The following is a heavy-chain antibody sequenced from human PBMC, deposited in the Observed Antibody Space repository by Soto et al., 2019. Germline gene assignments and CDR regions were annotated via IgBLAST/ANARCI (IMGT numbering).Heavy chain of an antibody. CDR3: ARDVPFFS. CDR2: IYYSGST. J-gene: IGHJ5*01. CDR1: GGSISSYY. V-gene: IGHV4-59*01. D-gene: IGHD2-2*01. Sequence: QVQLQESGPGLVKPSETLSLTCTVSGGSISSYYWGWIRQPPGKGLEWIGYIYYSGSTNYNPSLKSRVTISVDTSKNPSYLKLSSVTAADTAVYYCARDVPFFSFGHGTLVTVSS.